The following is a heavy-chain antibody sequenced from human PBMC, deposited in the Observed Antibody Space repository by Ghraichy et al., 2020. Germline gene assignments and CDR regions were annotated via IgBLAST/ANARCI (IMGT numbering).Heavy chain of an antibody. V-gene: IGHV4-38-2*01. CDR2: IYHSGST. J-gene: IGHJ4*02. D-gene: IGHD2-2*01. CDR1: GYSISRGYH. CDR3: ARCTYCSTTSCYANFDY. Sequence: GSLRLSCAVSGYSISRGYHWGWVRQPPGKGLEWIGSIYHSGSTYYNPSLKSRVTISVDRSKNQFSLKLSSVTAADTAVYYCARCTYCSTTSCYANFDYWGQGTLVTVSS.